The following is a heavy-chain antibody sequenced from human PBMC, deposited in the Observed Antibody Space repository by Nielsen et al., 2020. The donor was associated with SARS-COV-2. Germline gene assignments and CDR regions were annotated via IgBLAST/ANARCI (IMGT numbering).Heavy chain of an antibody. D-gene: IGHD2/OR15-2a*01. J-gene: IGHJ5*02. CDR3: ARVQHNTLLNWFDP. Sequence: SETLSLTCTVSGGSISSGGYYWSWIRQHPGKGLEWIGYIYYSGSTYYNPSLKSRVTISVDTSKNQFSLKLSSVTAADTAVYYCARVQHNTLLNWFDPWGQGTLVTVSS. CDR2: IYYSGST. V-gene: IGHV4-31*03. CDR1: GGSISSGGYY.